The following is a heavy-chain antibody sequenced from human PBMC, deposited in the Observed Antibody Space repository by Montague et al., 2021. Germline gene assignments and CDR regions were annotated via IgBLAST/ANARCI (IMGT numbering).Heavy chain of an antibody. CDR1: GDSDCLRELRGK. J-gene: IGHJ3*01. Sequence: CAISGDSDCLRELRGKWEGNPHDPSSRREYVGSIYTESIWYNDHASTVKSRITIISDTSKNQLSLQLNSVTHDDTAVDYCARGTNRAFDVWGQGTMVIVSS. D-gene: IGHD2/OR15-2a*01. V-gene: IGHV6-1*01. CDR2: IYTESIWYN. CDR3: ARGTNRAFDV.